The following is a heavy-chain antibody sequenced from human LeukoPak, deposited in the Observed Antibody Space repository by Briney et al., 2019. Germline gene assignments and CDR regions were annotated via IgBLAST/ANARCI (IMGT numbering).Heavy chain of an antibody. D-gene: IGHD3-10*01. V-gene: IGHV1-46*01. CDR2: INPSGGST. J-gene: IGHJ3*02. Sequence: ASVTVSCKASGYTFTSYYMHWVRQAPGQGLEWMGIINPSGGSTSYAQKFQGRVTMTRDMSTSTVYMELSSLRSEDTAVYYCVSFGGGSGSYGRDDAFDIWGQGTMVTVSS. CDR1: GYTFTSYY. CDR3: VSFGGGSGSYGRDDAFDI.